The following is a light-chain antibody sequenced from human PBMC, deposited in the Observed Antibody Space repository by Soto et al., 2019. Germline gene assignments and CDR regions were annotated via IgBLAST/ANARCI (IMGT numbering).Light chain of an antibody. CDR2: AAS. CDR1: QIISTY. Sequence: DIPMTQSPSSLSASVVDRVTITSRASQIISTYLNWYQQRAGLAPRLLIYAASSLQSEVPPRFSGSGSGTDFTLTISSLQPEDFATYFCQQSYSAPPTCGQGTKVDIK. J-gene: IGKJ1*01. CDR3: QQSYSAPPT. V-gene: IGKV1-39*01.